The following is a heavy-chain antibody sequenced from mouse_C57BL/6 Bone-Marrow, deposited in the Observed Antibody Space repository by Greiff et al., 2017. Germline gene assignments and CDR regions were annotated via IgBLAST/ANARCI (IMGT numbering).Heavy chain of an antibody. J-gene: IGHJ3*01. CDR2: IRNKANNHAT. CDR1: GFTFSDAW. CDR3: TRRRYYGSSYVVLFAY. Sequence: EVQGVESGGGLVQPGGSMKLSCAASGFTFSDAWMDWVRQSPEKGLEWVAEIRNKANNHATYYAESVKGRFTISRDDSKSSVYLQMNSLRAEDTGIYYCTRRRYYGSSYVVLFAYGGQGTLVTVSA. D-gene: IGHD1-1*01. V-gene: IGHV6-6*01.